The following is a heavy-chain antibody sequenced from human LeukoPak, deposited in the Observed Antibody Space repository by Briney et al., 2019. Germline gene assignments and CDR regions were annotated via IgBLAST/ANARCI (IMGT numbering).Heavy chain of an antibody. CDR2: ISSSSSYI. Sequence: GGSLRLPCAASGFTFSSYSMNWVRQAPGKGLEWVSSISSSSSYIYYADSVKGRFTISRDNAKNSLYLQMNSLRAEDTAVYYCARDYGSSSSLYYFDYWGQGTLVTVSS. V-gene: IGHV3-21*01. D-gene: IGHD6-13*01. CDR1: GFTFSSYS. CDR3: ARDYGSSSSLYYFDY. J-gene: IGHJ4*02.